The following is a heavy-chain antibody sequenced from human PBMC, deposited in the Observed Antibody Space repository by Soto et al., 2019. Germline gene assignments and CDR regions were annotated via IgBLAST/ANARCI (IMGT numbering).Heavy chain of an antibody. V-gene: IGHV1-46*01. J-gene: IGHJ1*01. Sequence: GASVKVSCKASGYLFTAYSMHWVRLAPGQGLEWMGVVNPSGGSTKYAQNFQGRVTMTRDTSTTTIYMELSSLRSDDTAIYYCAREENCSGGTCYSEYLHRWGQGTLVTVYS. D-gene: IGHD2-15*01. CDR3: AREENCSGGTCYSEYLHR. CDR1: GYLFTAYS. CDR2: VNPSGGST.